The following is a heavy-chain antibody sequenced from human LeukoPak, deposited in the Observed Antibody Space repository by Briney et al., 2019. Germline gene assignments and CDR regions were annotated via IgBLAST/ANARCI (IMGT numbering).Heavy chain of an antibody. D-gene: IGHD1-26*01. CDR2: ITSSSSYM. Sequence: GGSLRLSCAASGFTFSTYNMNWVRQAPGKGLEWVSSITSSSSYMFYADSVKGRFTISRDSAKNSLYLQMNSLRAEDTAVYYCARDPYSGSYGADYYYMDVWGKGTTVTISS. CDR1: GFTFSTYN. CDR3: ARDPYSGSYGADYYYMDV. J-gene: IGHJ6*03. V-gene: IGHV3-21*01.